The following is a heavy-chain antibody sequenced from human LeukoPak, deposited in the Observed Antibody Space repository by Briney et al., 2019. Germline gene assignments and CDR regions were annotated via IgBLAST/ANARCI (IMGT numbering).Heavy chain of an antibody. CDR1: GGSIDSGSYY. Sequence: KPSETLSLTCTVSGGSIDSGSYYWTWIRQPAGKGLDWIGRVYSSGNTNYNPSLKSRVTISVDTSKNQFSLQLNSVTPEDTAVYYCARDTGVRPRVAHFDYWGQGTLVTVSS. CDR2: VYSSGNT. D-gene: IGHD1-14*01. CDR3: ARDTGVRPRVAHFDY. J-gene: IGHJ4*02. V-gene: IGHV4-61*02.